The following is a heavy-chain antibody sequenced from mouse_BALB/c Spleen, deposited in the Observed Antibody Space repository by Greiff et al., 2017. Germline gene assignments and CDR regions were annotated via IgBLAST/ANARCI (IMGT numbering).Heavy chain of an antibody. CDR2: ISIYYDNT. V-gene: IGHV1-67*01. CDR1: GYTFTDYA. Sequence: QVQLKQSGPELVRPGESVKISCKGSGYTFTDYAMHWVKQSHAKSLEWIGVISIYYDNTNYNQKFKGKATMTVDKSSSTAYMELARLTSEDSAIYYCARDMGRYDAFAYWGQGTLVTVSA. CDR3: ARDMGRYDAFAY. J-gene: IGHJ3*01. D-gene: IGHD2-14*01.